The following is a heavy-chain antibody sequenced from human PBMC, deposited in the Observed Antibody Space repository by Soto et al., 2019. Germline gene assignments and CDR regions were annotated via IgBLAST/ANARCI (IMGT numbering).Heavy chain of an antibody. CDR2: IYYSGST. V-gene: IGHV4-39*01. CDR3: ARGLNLDYYYYGMDV. D-gene: IGHD3-16*01. CDR1: GGSISSSSYY. J-gene: IGHJ6*02. Sequence: SETLSLTCTVSGGSISSSSYYWGWIRQPPGKGLEWIGSIYYSGSTYYNPSLKSRVTISVDTSKNQFSLKLSSVTAADTAVYYCARGLNLDYYYYGMDVWGQGTTVTVSS.